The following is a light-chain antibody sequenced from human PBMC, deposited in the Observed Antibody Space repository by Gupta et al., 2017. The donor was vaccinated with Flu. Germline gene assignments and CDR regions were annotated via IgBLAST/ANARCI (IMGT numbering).Light chain of an antibody. Sequence: QSALTQPASVSGSPGQSITISCTGSNSDVGAYNYVSWYQQHPGKAPIRSIFEVNNRPSGVSTRFSGSKSGTKASLTISGLQAEDDSYDYCSSYTGSSSLFGGGTKLTVL. CDR1: NSDVGAYNY. CDR2: EVN. J-gene: IGLJ2*01. V-gene: IGLV2-14*03. CDR3: SSYTGSSSL.